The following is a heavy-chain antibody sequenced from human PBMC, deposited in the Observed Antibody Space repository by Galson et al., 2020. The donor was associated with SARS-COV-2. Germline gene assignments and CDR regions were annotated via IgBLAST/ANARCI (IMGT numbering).Heavy chain of an antibody. V-gene: IGHV1-69*13. J-gene: IGHJ2*01. CDR2: IIPIFGTA. Sequence: SVKVSCKASGGTFSSYAISWVRQAPGQGLEWMGGIIPIFGTANYAPKFQGRVTITADESTSTAYMELSSLRSEDTAVYYCARGLVVVGDWYFDLWGRGTLVTVSS. D-gene: IGHD3-22*01. CDR1: GGTFSSYA. CDR3: ARGLVVVGDWYFDL.